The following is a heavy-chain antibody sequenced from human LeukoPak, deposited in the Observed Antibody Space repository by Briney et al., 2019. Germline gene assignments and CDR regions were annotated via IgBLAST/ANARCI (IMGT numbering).Heavy chain of an antibody. CDR1: GGSISSYY. CDR2: IYYSGST. D-gene: IGHD5-12*01. Sequence: SETLSLTCTVSGGSISSYYWSWIRQPPGKGLEWIGYIYYSGSTNYNPSLKSRVTISVDTSKNQFSLKLSSVTAADTAVYYCARFANSGYDPNWFDPWGQGTLVTVSS. V-gene: IGHV4-59*01. J-gene: IGHJ5*02. CDR3: ARFANSGYDPNWFDP.